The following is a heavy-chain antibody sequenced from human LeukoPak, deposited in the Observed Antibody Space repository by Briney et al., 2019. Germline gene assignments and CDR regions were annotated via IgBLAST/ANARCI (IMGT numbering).Heavy chain of an antibody. CDR3: ARSAHGGNAGVFDY. V-gene: IGHV4-4*07. CDR2: IYTSGST. CDR1: GGSISSYY. Sequence: SETLSLTCTVSGGSISSYYWSWIRQPAGKGLEWIGHIYTSGSTNYNPSLKSPVTMLVDTSKNQFSLKLNSVTAADTAVYYCARSAHGGNAGVFDYWGQGTLVTVSS. J-gene: IGHJ4*02. D-gene: IGHD4-23*01.